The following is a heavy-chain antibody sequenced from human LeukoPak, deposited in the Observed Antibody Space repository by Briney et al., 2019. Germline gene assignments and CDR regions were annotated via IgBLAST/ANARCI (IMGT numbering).Heavy chain of an antibody. CDR3: AKDLAWGLDY. D-gene: IGHD7-27*01. J-gene: IGHJ4*02. Sequence: GGSLRLSCAASGFAFRSYGMSWVRQAPGKGLEWVSAISGNGVGTYYADSVKGRFTISRDNSKNTLYLQMNNLRAEDTAVYYCAKDLAWGLDYWGQGTPVTVSS. V-gene: IGHV3-23*01. CDR1: GFAFRSYG. CDR2: ISGNGVGT.